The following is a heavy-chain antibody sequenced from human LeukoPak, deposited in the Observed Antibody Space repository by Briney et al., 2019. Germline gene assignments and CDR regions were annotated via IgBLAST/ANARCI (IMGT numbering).Heavy chain of an antibody. V-gene: IGHV4-39*01. J-gene: IGHJ3*02. CDR2: ISYSGNT. CDR3: ARHCCSGPAKRVFDI. D-gene: IGHD2-15*01. CDR1: GGSIFISDYT. Sequence: SETLSLTCTVSGGSIFISDYTWGWARQPPGKGLGWFGTISYSGNTDYNPSLRSRVTISVDTSNNQFSLRLGSVTAADTAVYHCARHCCSGPAKRVFDIWGQGTMVTVSS.